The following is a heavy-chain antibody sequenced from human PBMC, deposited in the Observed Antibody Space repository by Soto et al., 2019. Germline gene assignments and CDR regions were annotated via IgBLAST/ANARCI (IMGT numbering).Heavy chain of an antibody. CDR3: ARDGGGIVVVVADTSGGYYFDY. CDR2: ISYDGSNK. J-gene: IGHJ4*02. CDR1: GFTFSSYA. D-gene: IGHD2-15*01. V-gene: IGHV3-30-3*01. Sequence: GGSLRLSCAASGFTFSSYAMHWVRQAPGKGLEWVAVISYDGSNKYYADSVKGRFTISRDNSKNTLYLQMNSLRAEDTAVYYCARDGGGIVVVVADTSGGYYFDYWGQGTLVTVSS.